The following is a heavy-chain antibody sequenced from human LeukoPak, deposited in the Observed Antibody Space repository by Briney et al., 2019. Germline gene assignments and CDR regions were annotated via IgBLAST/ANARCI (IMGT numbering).Heavy chain of an antibody. CDR2: ISWNSGSI. J-gene: IGHJ5*02. Sequence: PGRSLRLSCAASGFTFDDYAMHWVRQAPGKGLEWVSGISWNSGSIGYADSAKGRFTISRDNAKNSLYLQMNSLRAEDTALYYCAKMAAAAVWFDPWGQGTLVTVSS. CDR3: AKMAAAAVWFDP. CDR1: GFTFDDYA. D-gene: IGHD6-13*01. V-gene: IGHV3-9*01.